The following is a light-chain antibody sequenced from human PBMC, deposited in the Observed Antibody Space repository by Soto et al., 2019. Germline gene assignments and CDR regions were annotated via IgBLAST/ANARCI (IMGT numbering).Light chain of an antibody. Sequence: EIVLTQSPGTVSLSPGERATLSCRASQSVGSRWLAWYQQKPGQAPRVLIYGGSNRATGIPDRFSGSGSGTDFPPTISRLEPEDFAVYYCQQYYSSRTFGQGTKVEMK. CDR2: GGS. V-gene: IGKV3-20*01. CDR3: QQYYSSRT. J-gene: IGKJ1*01. CDR1: QSVGSRW.